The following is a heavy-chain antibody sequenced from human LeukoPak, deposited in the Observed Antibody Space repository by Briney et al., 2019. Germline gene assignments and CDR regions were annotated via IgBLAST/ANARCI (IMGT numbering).Heavy chain of an antibody. CDR3: ARQYYYDSSGYCFDY. CDR1: GGSISSYY. Sequence: KPSETLSLTCTVSGGSISSYYWSWIRQPPGKGLEWIGYIYYSGSTNYNPSLKSRVTISVDTSKNQFSLKLSSVTAADTAVYYCARQYYYDSSGYCFDYWGQGTLVTVSS. V-gene: IGHV4-59*08. J-gene: IGHJ4*02. D-gene: IGHD3-22*01. CDR2: IYYSGST.